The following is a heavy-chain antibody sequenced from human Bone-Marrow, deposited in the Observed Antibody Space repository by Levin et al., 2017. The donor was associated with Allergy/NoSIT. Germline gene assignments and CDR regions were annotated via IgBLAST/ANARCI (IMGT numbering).Heavy chain of an antibody. Sequence: GESLKISCAASGFTFSSYAVSWVRQAPGRGLEWVSLISGGGDITYYADSVKGRFTISRDNSKNTLYLQMHSLRAEDTALYYCAKTLWTGDDKFDYWGQGTLVTVSS. CDR3: AKTLWTGDDKFDY. CDR1: GFTFSSYA. J-gene: IGHJ4*02. V-gene: IGHV3-23*01. CDR2: ISGGGDIT. D-gene: IGHD3/OR15-3a*01.